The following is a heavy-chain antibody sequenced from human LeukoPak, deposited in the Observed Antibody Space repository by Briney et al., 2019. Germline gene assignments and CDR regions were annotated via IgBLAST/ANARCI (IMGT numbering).Heavy chain of an antibody. V-gene: IGHV3-30*02. J-gene: IGHJ4*02. CDR2: IRYDGSNK. CDR1: GFTFSSYG. Sequence: GGSLRLSCAASGFTFSSYGMHWVRQAPGKGLEWVAFIRYDGSNKYYADSMKGRFTISRDNSKNTLYLQMNSLRAEDTAVYYCAKDRWSPSATHGWGQGTLVTVSS. CDR3: AKDRWSPSATHG. D-gene: IGHD4-23*01.